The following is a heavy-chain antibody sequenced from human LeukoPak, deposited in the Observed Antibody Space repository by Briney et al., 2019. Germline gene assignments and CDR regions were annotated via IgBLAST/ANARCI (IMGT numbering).Heavy chain of an antibody. D-gene: IGHD6-13*01. V-gene: IGHV1-69*13. CDR2: IIPIFGTA. CDR1: GGTFSSYA. Sequence: SVKVSCKASGGTFSSYAISWVRQAPGQGLEWMGGIIPIFGTANYAQKFQGRVTITADESTSTAYMELSSLRSEDTAVYYCARDEREQQLVYYYGMDVWGQGTTVTVSS. J-gene: IGHJ6*02. CDR3: ARDEREQQLVYYYGMDV.